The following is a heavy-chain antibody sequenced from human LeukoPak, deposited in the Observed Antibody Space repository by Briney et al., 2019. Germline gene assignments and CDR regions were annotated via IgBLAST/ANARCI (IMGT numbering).Heavy chain of an antibody. D-gene: IGHD3-9*01. CDR2: IYYSGST. CDR1: GGSISSSSYY. Sequence: SETLSLTCTVSGGSISSSSYYWGWIRQPPGKGLEWIGSIYYSGSTYYNPSLKSRVTISVDMSKNQFSLKLSSVTAADTAVYYCLQHHVLRYFDWLKLDAFDIWGQGTMVTVSS. CDR3: LQHHVLRYFDWLKLDAFDI. V-gene: IGHV4-39*01. J-gene: IGHJ3*02.